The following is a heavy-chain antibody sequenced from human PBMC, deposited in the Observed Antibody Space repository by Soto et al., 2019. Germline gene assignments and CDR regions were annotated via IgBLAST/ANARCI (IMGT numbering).Heavy chain of an antibody. D-gene: IGHD4-17*01. CDR2: ISGSGGST. V-gene: IGHV3-23*01. J-gene: IGHJ6*02. CDR1: GFTFSSYA. Sequence: EVQLLESGGGLVQPGGSLRLSCAASGFTFSSYAMSWVRQAPGKGLEWVSAISGSGGSTYYADSVKGRFTISRDNSKNTLYLQMNSLRAEDTAVYYCAKANYGDYDNYYYGMDVWGQGTTVTVS. CDR3: AKANYGDYDNYYYGMDV.